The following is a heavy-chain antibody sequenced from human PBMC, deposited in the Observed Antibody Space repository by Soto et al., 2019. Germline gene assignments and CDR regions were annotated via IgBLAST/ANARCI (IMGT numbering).Heavy chain of an antibody. CDR2: IYSGGST. V-gene: IGHV3-66*01. J-gene: IGHJ3*02. D-gene: IGHD2-15*01. Sequence: EVQLVESGGGLVQPGGSLRLSCAASGFTVSSNYMSWVRQAPGKGLEWVSVIYSGGSTYYADSVKGRFTISRANSKNTLYLQMNSLRVEDTAVYYCARMTTVVVVAANYDAFDIWGQGTMVTVCS. CDR3: ARMTTVVVVAANYDAFDI. CDR1: GFTVSSNY.